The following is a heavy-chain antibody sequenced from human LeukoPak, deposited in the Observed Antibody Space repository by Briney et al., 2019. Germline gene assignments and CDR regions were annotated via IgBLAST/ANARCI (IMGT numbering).Heavy chain of an antibody. D-gene: IGHD3-22*01. CDR1: GFTFSSYA. J-gene: IGHJ1*01. Sequence: PGASLRLSCAASGFTFSSYAMSWFRQAPGKGLEWVSAISGSGGSTYYADSVKGRFTISRDNSKNTLYLQMNSLRAEDTAVYYCANYDSSGYYLGFQHWGQGTLVTVSS. V-gene: IGHV3-23*01. CDR2: ISGSGGST. CDR3: ANYDSSGYYLGFQH.